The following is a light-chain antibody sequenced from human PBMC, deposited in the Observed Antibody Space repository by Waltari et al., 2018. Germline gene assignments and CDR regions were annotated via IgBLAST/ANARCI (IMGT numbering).Light chain of an antibody. CDR1: QSVLYNSDNKNY. CDR3: QQYYGTPPRT. CDR2: WAS. Sequence: DIVMTQSPDSLVVSLGERATLNCKSSQSVLYNSDNKNYLAWYQQKPGQPPKLLIYWASTRESGVPDRFSGSGSGTDFTLTITSLQAEDVAVYYCQQYYGTPPRTFGQGTKVEIK. V-gene: IGKV4-1*01. J-gene: IGKJ1*01.